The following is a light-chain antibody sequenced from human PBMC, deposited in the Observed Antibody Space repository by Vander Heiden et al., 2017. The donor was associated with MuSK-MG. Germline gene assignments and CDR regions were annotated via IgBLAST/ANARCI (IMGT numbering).Light chain of an antibody. V-gene: IGKV1-39*01. CDR1: QSISTY. CDR3: QQSVFTPYT. Sequence: DIRMTQSPSSLSASVGDRVTITCRASQSISTYLNWYQKKPGTAPNFLIYSASTLQGGVPSRFSGSGSGTDFTLTISRLQPEDFATYYCQQSVFTPYTFGQGTKVEIK. J-gene: IGKJ2*01. CDR2: SAS.